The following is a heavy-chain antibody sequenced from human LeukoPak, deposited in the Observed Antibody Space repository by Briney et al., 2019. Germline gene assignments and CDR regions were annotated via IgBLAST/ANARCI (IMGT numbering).Heavy chain of an antibody. CDR3: TRHGQGIQKYYFDY. J-gene: IGHJ4*02. D-gene: IGHD5-18*01. CDR1: GCTFSGSA. Sequence: GGSLRLSCAASGCTFSGSAMHWVRQASGKGLEWVGRIRSKANSYATAYAASVKGRCTISRDDSKNTAYLQMNSLKTEDTAVYHCTRHGQGIQKYYFDYWGQGTLVTVSS. CDR2: IRSKANSYAT. V-gene: IGHV3-73*01.